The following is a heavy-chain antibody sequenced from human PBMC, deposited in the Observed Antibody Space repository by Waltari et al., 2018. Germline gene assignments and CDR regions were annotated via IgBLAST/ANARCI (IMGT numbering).Heavy chain of an antibody. J-gene: IGHJ5*02. CDR1: GDPTSRNY. CDR2: VAESGTI. V-gene: IGHV4-59*01. CDR3: ARVVTHSRVVSPGLGKWFDP. D-gene: IGHD3-3*01. Sequence: QVLLQESGPGLVRPSETLALSCNVPGDPTSRNYWSWVRQSPGKGLEWIGYVAESGTINYNPSLKSRITISKDMSRNQFFLKLRSVSVADTAVYFCARVVTHSRVVSPGLGKWFDPWGQGALVSVSS.